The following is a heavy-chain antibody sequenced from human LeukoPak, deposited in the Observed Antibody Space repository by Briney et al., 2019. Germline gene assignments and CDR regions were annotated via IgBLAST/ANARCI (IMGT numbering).Heavy chain of an antibody. Sequence: ASVKVSCKASGYTFTSYGISWVRQAPGQGLEWRGWISAYNGNTNYAQKLQGRVTMTTDTSTSTAYMELRSLRSDDTAVYYCARRRSSSGTQSRYFDYWGQGTLVTVSS. CDR3: ARRRSSSGTQSRYFDY. CDR2: ISAYNGNT. V-gene: IGHV1-18*01. CDR1: GYTFTSYG. J-gene: IGHJ4*02. D-gene: IGHD6-13*01.